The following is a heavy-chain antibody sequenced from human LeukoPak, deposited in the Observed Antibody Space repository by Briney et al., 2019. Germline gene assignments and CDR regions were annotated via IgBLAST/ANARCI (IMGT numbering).Heavy chain of an antibody. D-gene: IGHD3-10*01. CDR2: INPNSGGT. CDR1: GGTFSSYA. Sequence: ASVKVSCKASGGTFSSYAISWVRQAPGQGLEWMGWINPNSGGTNYAQKFQGRVTMTRDTSISTAYMELSRLRSDDTAVYYCARSTPPYYYGSGTEGDAFDIWGQGIMVTVSS. V-gene: IGHV1-2*02. J-gene: IGHJ3*02. CDR3: ARSTPPYYYGSGTEGDAFDI.